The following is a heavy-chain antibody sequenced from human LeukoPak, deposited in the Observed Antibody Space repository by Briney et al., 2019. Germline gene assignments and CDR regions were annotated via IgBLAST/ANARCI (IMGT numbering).Heavy chain of an antibody. Sequence: SQTLSLTCAVSGGSISSGGYSWSWIRQPPGKGLEGFGNSYHSGSTYYNPSLESRVTISVDRSKNQFSLKLSSVTAADTAVYYCARVIVYCGGDCYSDWFDPWGQGTLVTVSS. V-gene: IGHV4-30-2*01. J-gene: IGHJ5*02. CDR1: GGSISSGGYS. CDR2: SYHSGST. D-gene: IGHD2-21*02. CDR3: ARVIVYCGGDCYSDWFDP.